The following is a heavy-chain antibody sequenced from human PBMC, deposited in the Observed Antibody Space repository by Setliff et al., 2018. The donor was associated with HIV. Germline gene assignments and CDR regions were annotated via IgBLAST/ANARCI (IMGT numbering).Heavy chain of an antibody. CDR1: GDSISGAGFY. V-gene: IGHV4-31*03. D-gene: IGHD3-22*01. CDR2: IYYSGST. Sequence: SETLSLTCTVSGDSISGAGFYWTWIRQLPGKGLEWIGSIYYSGSTYYNPSLKSRVTISLGTSRCQFSLTLNSVSAADSAVYFCAREAMYSYDTSGHPQGFDYWGQGTLVTVSS. J-gene: IGHJ4*02. CDR3: AREAMYSYDTSGHPQGFDY.